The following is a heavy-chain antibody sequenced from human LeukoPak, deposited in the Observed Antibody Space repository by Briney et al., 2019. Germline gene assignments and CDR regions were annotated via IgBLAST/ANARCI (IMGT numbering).Heavy chain of an antibody. CDR3: ARDVRGYLDY. CDR2: ISGSGGST. CDR1: GFTFSSYA. J-gene: IGHJ4*02. D-gene: IGHD3-22*01. Sequence: PGGSLRLSCAASGFTFSSYAMSWVRQAPGKGLEWVSAISGSGGSTYYADSVKGRFTISRDNAKNSLYLQMNSLRAEDTAVYYCARDVRGYLDYWGQGTLVTVSS. V-gene: IGHV3-23*01.